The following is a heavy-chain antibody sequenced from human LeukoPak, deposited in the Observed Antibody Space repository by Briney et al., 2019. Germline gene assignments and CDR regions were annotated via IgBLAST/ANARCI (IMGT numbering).Heavy chain of an antibody. V-gene: IGHV3-23*01. J-gene: IGHJ4*02. CDR1: GFTFSSYA. D-gene: IGHD3-22*01. CDR2: ISGSGGNT. Sequence: GGSLRLSCAASGFTFSSYAMTWVRQAPGKGLEWVSVISGSGGNTYSADSVKGRFTISRDNSKNTLYLQMNSLRAEDTAVYYCAKGVSYDADSSCHYWGQGTLVTASS. CDR3: AKGVSYDADSSCHY.